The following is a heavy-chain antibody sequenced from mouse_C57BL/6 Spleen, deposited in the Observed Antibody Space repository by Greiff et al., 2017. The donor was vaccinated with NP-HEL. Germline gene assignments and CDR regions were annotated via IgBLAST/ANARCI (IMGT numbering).Heavy chain of an antibody. D-gene: IGHD2-4*01. CDR1: GYTFTSYG. J-gene: IGHJ2*01. CDR3: ARVGLRRGDFDY. Sequence: QVQLQQSGAELARPGASVKLSCKASGYTFTSYGISWVKQRTGQGLEWIGEIYPRSGNTYYNEKFKGKATLTADKSSSTAYIELRSLTSEDSAVYFCARVGLRRGDFDYWGQGTTLTVSS. V-gene: IGHV1-81*01. CDR2: IYPRSGNT.